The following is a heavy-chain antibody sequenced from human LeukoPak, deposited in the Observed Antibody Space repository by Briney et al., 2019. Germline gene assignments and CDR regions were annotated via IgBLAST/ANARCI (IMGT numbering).Heavy chain of an antibody. Sequence: SEPLSLTCAVSGYSISSGYYWGWIRQPPGKGLEWIGSIYHSGSTYYNPSLKSRVTISVDTSKNQFSLKLSSVTAADTAVYYCARGGHDGWFDPWGQGTLVTVSS. CDR2: IYHSGST. J-gene: IGHJ5*02. CDR3: ARGGHDGWFDP. D-gene: IGHD1-1*01. CDR1: GYSISSGYY. V-gene: IGHV4-38-2*01.